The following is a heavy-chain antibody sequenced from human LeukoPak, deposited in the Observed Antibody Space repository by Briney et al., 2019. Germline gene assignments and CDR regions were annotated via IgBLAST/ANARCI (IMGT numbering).Heavy chain of an antibody. CDR3: AKTERGYSIPDAFDI. Sequence: GGSLRLSCAASGFTFSSYAMHWVRQAPGKGLEWVAVISYDGSNKYYADSVEGRFTISRDNSKNTLYPQMNSLRAEDTAVYYCAKTERGYSIPDAFDIWGQGTMVTVSS. CDR1: GFTFSSYA. V-gene: IGHV3-30-3*02. J-gene: IGHJ3*02. D-gene: IGHD5-18*01. CDR2: ISYDGSNK.